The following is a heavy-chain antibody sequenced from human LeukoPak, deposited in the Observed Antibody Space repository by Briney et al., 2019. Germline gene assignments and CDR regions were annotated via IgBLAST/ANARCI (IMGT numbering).Heavy chain of an antibody. J-gene: IGHJ4*02. V-gene: IGHV4-59*08. CDR2: IYYSGST. CDR3: ARARRNVAEAMD. D-gene: IGHD1-14*01. CDR1: GGSISSYY. Sequence: SETLSLTCTVSGGSISSYYWSWIRQPPGKGLEWIAYIYYSGSTDYNPSLKSRVHISPDTSKNHFSLKLSSVTAADTAVYYCARARRNVAEAMDWGQGTLVTVSS.